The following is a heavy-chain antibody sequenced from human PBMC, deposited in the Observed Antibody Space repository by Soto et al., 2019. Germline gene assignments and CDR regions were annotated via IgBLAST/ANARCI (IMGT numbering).Heavy chain of an antibody. Sequence: QVQLVQSGAELKKPGASVKVSCKASGYTFSNYDMNWVRQATGQGPEWIGWVNPNNGETGYAQKFQGRVRPNTDSTTTPAHRELTRLRSEDTAINYCAKVTRKGSAIDFDYWGQGTLITVSS. V-gene: IGHV1-8*01. J-gene: IGHJ4*02. D-gene: IGHD3-10*01. CDR3: AKVTRKGSAIDFDY. CDR1: GYTFSNYD. CDR2: VNPNNGET.